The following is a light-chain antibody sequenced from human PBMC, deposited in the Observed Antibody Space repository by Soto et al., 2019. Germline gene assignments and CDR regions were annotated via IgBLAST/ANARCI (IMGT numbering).Light chain of an antibody. Sequence: QSVLTQPASVSGSPGQSITISCTGTSDDNINYNFVSWYQLHPGKAPTLMIYEVSNRPSGVSGRFSGSKSGNTASLTISGLRAEDEGDYYCSTSTSTSTLFVFGTGTKVTVL. V-gene: IGLV2-14*01. CDR1: SDDNINYNF. CDR3: STSTSTSTLFV. CDR2: EVS. J-gene: IGLJ1*01.